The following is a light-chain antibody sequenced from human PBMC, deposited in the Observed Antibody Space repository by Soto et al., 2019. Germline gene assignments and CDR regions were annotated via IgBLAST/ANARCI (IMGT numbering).Light chain of an antibody. CDR1: RGINNW. CDR3: HQYDTYWT. CDR2: GAS. V-gene: IGKV1-5*03. Sequence: DIPMTQSPSTLSASLGDRVTITCRASRGINNWLAWYQQKPGKAPKLLIYGASNLQSGVPSRFSGSGSGIEFTLTISSLQAGDFATYYCHQYDTYWTFGQGTKVE. J-gene: IGKJ1*01.